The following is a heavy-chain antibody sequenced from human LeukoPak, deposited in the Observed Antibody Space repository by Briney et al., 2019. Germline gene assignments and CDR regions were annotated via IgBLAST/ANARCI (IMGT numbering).Heavy chain of an antibody. CDR3: ARGRALFD. Sequence: SETLSLTCTVSGYSISSGYYWGWIRQPPGKGLEWIGSIYHSGSTNYNPSLKSRVTISVDTSKNQFSLKLSSVTAADTAVYYCARGRALFDWGQGTLVTVSS. CDR2: IYHSGST. J-gene: IGHJ4*02. CDR1: GYSISSGYY. D-gene: IGHD2-21*01. V-gene: IGHV4-38-2*02.